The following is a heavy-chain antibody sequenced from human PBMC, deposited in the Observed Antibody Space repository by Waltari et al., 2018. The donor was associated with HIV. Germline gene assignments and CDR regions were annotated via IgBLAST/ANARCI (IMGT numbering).Heavy chain of an antibody. V-gene: IGHV3-7*04. J-gene: IGHJ4*02. Sequence: EVQLVESGGGLVQPGGSLGPSCAASGFTFSSYWMSWVRQAPGKGVEWVANIKQDGSEKYYVDSVNGRCTISRDNAENSLYLQRNSLRAEDTAVYYCARGGFYGSGSKVNWGQGTLVTVSS. CDR1: GFTFSSYW. CDR2: IKQDGSEK. D-gene: IGHD3-10*01. CDR3: ARGGFYGSGSKVN.